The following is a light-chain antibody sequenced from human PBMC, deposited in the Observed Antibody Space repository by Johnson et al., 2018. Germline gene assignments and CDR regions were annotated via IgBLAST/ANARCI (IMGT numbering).Light chain of an antibody. J-gene: IGLJ1*01. CDR2: ENN. CDR1: SSNIGNNY. CDR3: GTWDSSLSAGNV. Sequence: QSVLTQPPSVSAAPGQKVTISCSGSSSNIGNNYVSWYQQLPGTAPKLLIYENNKRPSGIPDRFSGPKSGTSATLGITGLQTGDEADYYCGTWDSSLSAGNVSGTGTKVNVL. V-gene: IGLV1-51*02.